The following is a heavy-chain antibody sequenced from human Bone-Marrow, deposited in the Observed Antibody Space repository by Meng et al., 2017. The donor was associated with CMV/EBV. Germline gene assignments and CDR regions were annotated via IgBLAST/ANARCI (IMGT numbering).Heavy chain of an antibody. V-gene: IGHV3-74*01. CDR1: GFTVSSNY. CDR3: ARDRNYYDSIGYYATLGFDY. D-gene: IGHD3-22*01. J-gene: IGHJ4*02. CDR2: INSDGSST. Sequence: GESLKISCAASGFTVSSNYMSWVRQAPGKGLVWVSRINSDGSSTSYADSVKGRFTISRDNAKNTLYLQMNSLRAEDTAVYYCARDRNYYDSIGYYATLGFDYWGQGTLVTVSS.